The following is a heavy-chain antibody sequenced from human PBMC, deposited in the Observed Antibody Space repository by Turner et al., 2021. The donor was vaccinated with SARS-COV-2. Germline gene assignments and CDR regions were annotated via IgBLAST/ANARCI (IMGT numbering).Heavy chain of an antibody. CDR2: IIPIFDEV. J-gene: IGHJ6*02. Sequence: VHLVQFGAEVRKTGCSVTVSCKVAGESVAGDSFINFALNWLRQDPGQGREWSGGIIPIFDEVDYAQKFKGRLTVTADTFTNTADLELTRLKADATAVYYCSQTTTWDKHYYSLEVWGQGTTVTVS. CDR1: GESVAGDSFINFA. CDR3: SQTTTWDKHYYSLEV. V-gene: IGHV1-69*06. D-gene: IGHD1-1*01.